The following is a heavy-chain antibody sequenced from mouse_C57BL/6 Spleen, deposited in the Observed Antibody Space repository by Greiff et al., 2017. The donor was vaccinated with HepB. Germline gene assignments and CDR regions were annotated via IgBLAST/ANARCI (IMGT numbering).Heavy chain of an antibody. CDR2: IGPGSGST. CDR1: GYTFTDYY. V-gene: IGHV1-77*01. Sequence: QVHVKQSGAELVKPGASVKISCKASGYTFTDYYINWVKQRPGQGLEWIGKIGPGSGSTYYNEKFKGKATLTADKSSSTAYMQRSSLTSEDSAVYLCARDYGSSYDYAMDYWGQGTSVTVSS. J-gene: IGHJ4*01. D-gene: IGHD1-1*01. CDR3: ARDYGSSYDYAMDY.